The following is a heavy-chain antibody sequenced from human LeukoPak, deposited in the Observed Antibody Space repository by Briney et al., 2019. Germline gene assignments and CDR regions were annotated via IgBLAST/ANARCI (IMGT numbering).Heavy chain of an antibody. CDR1: GFTFSSYA. CDR3: ARVGESYYYYYYMDV. D-gene: IGHD3-10*01. CDR2: ISYDGSNK. Sequence: PGGSLRLSCAASGFTFSSYAMHWVRQAPGKGLEWVAVISYDGSNKYYADSVKGRFTISRDNSKNTLYLQMNSLRAEDTAVYYCARVGESYYYYYYMDVWGKGTTVTVSS. V-gene: IGHV3-30-3*01. J-gene: IGHJ6*03.